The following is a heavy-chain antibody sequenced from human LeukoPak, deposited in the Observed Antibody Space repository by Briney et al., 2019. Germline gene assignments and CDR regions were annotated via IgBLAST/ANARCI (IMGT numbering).Heavy chain of an antibody. J-gene: IGHJ4*02. CDR1: GFTFSSYG. D-gene: IGHD2-15*01. CDR2: IRFDEVNK. V-gene: IGHV3-30*02. CDR3: AKRGGYCSGGSCYQFDY. Sequence: GGSLRLSCAASGFTFSSYGMHWVRQAPGKGLEWVAFIRFDEVNKYYAESVKGRFTISRDNSKNTLYPQMNSLRSEDTAVYFCAKRGGYCSGGSCYQFDYWGQGTLVTVSS.